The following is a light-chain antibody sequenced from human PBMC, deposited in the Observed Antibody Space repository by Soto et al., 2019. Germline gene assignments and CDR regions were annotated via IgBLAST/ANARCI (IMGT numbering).Light chain of an antibody. CDR1: KIGSKT. CDR3: QVWDSNTDHVV. CDR2: DDA. J-gene: IGLJ2*01. Sequence: SYELTQPPSVSVAPGQKARITGGGSKIGSKTVHWYQQKPGQAPVLVVYDDADRPSGSPERFSGSNSGNTADLTISRVDAGHEADYYCQVWDSNTDHVVFGGGTKHNVL. V-gene: IGLV3-21*02.